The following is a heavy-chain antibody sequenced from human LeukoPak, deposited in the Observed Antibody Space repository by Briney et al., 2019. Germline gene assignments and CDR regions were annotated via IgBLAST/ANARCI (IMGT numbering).Heavy chain of an antibody. CDR3: AKGTRYYDILTGYYFLSYFDY. CDR1: GFTFSSYG. J-gene: IGHJ4*02. CDR2: IRYDGSNK. V-gene: IGHV3-30*02. D-gene: IGHD3-9*01. Sequence: GGSLRLSCAASGFTFSSYGMHWVRQAPGKGLEWVAFIRYDGSNKYYADSVKGRFTISRDNSKNTLYLQMNSLRAEDTAVYYCAKGTRYYDILTGYYFLSYFDYWGQGTLVTVSS.